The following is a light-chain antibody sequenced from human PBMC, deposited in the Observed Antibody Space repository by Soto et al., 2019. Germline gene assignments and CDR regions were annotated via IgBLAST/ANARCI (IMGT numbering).Light chain of an antibody. Sequence: AIQLTQSPPSLSASVGDRVTITCRASRGINTGIAWYQQKPGKSPKLLIYETSNLASGVSLRFSGTGYGTQFSLTIGGLQPEDFATYHCQQFSAYPLTFGGGTKVDIK. CDR2: ETS. V-gene: IGKV1-13*02. CDR1: RGINTG. J-gene: IGKJ4*01. CDR3: QQFSAYPLT.